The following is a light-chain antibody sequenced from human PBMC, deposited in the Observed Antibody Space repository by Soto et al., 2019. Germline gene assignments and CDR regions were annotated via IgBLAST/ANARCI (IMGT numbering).Light chain of an antibody. V-gene: IGKV1-5*01. Sequence: DIPMTQSPSTLSASVGDRVTISCRASQSISSWLAWYQQKPGKAPKLLMSDASSLERGVPLRFSGSGSGTEFTLSISSLQPDDFATYYCQQYDTYSRTFGQGTKVEIK. CDR3: QQYDTYSRT. CDR2: DAS. J-gene: IGKJ1*01. CDR1: QSISSW.